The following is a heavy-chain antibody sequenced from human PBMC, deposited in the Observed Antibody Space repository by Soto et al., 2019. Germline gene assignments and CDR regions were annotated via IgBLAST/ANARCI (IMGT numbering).Heavy chain of an antibody. D-gene: IGHD3-3*01. CDR1: GFTFSSYA. Sequence: GGSLRLSCAASGFTFSSYAMSWVRQAPGKGLEWVSAISGSGGSTYYADSVKGRFTISRDNSKNTLYLQMNSLRAEDTAVYYCAKGAVDFWSVYFPCFDAFDVWGQGTMVTVSS. CDR3: AKGAVDFWSVYFPCFDAFDV. CDR2: ISGSGGST. J-gene: IGHJ3*01. V-gene: IGHV3-23*01.